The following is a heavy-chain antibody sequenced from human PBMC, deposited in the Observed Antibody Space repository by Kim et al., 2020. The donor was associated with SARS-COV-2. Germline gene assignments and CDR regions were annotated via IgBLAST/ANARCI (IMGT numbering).Heavy chain of an antibody. D-gene: IGHD2-2*01. CDR3: ARARCSSTSCYPTYYYYGMDV. Sequence: SVKVSCKASGGTFSSYAISWVRQAPGQGLEWMGGIIPIFGTANYAQKFQGRVMITADESTSTAYMELSSLRSEDTAVYYCARARCSSTSCYPTYYYYGMDVWGQGTTVTVSS. J-gene: IGHJ6*02. CDR2: IIPIFGTA. V-gene: IGHV1-69*13. CDR1: GGTFSSYA.